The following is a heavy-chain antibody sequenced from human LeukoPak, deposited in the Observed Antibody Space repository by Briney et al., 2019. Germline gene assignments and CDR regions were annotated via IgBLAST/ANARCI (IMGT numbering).Heavy chain of an antibody. D-gene: IGHD4-23*01. V-gene: IGHV3-48*01. CDR1: GFTFSSYS. CDR2: ISSSGSTI. CDR3: AGSTTVVTNPGYYYGMDV. J-gene: IGHJ6*02. Sequence: GSLRLSCTASGFTFSSYSMNWVRQAPGKGLEWVSYISSSGSTIYYADSVKGRFTISRDNSKNTLYLQMNSLRAEDTAVYYCAGSTTVVTNPGYYYGMDVWGQGTTVTVSS.